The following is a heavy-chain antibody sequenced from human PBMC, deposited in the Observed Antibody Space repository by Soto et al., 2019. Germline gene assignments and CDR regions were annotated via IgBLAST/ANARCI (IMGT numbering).Heavy chain of an antibody. Sequence: WASVKVSCKASGYTFTSYGISWVRQAPGQGLEWMGWISAYNGNTNYAQKLQGRVTMTTDTSTSTAYMELRSLRSDDTAVYYCARDGTYYYDSSHKAHDAFDIWGQGTMVTVS. V-gene: IGHV1-18*04. D-gene: IGHD3-22*01. CDR1: GYTFTSYG. CDR2: ISAYNGNT. CDR3: ARDGTYYYDSSHKAHDAFDI. J-gene: IGHJ3*02.